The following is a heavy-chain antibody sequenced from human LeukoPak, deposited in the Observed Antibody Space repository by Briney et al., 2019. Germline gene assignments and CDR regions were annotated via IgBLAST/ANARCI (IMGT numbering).Heavy chain of an antibody. D-gene: IGHD1-26*01. CDR2: IFSDGTRK. Sequence: PGGSLRLSCATSGFTFSTYGMEWVRQAPGKGLEWVPIIFSDGTRKYYADSVKGRFTISRDISRSTLYLEMNSLSAEDTAVYYCARASGPIKKNRFDQRGQGTLVTVSS. J-gene: IGHJ4*02. V-gene: IGHV3-30*12. CDR1: GFTFSTYG. CDR3: ARASGPIKKNRFDQ.